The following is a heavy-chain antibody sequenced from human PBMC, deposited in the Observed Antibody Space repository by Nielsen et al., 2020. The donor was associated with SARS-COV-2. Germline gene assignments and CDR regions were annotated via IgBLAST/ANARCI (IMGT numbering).Heavy chain of an antibody. CDR1: GFTFSSYW. D-gene: IGHD1-1*01. J-gene: IGHJ4*02. V-gene: IGHV3-7*01. CDR3: ARDSRMEDFDY. Sequence: GESLKISCAASGFTFSSYWMSWVRQAPGKGLEWVANIKQDGSEKYYVDSVKGRFTISRDNSNNTPYLEMNSLRPEDTAVYFCARDSRMEDFDYWGQGTLVTVSS. CDR2: IKQDGSEK.